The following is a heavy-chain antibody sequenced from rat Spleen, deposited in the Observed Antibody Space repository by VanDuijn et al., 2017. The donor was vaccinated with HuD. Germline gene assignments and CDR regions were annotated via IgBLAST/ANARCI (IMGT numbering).Heavy chain of an antibody. D-gene: IGHD1-8*01. CDR1: GFSLTSYG. V-gene: IGHV2-77*01. CDR3: AVSTVAL. Sequence: QVQMKETGPGLVQTTQTLSVTCTVSGFSLTSYGVHWVRQAPGKGLEWMGIIWGDGSTTYNSALKSRLSISRETSKSQVFLTMTSLQTEDTAVYYCAVSTVALWGQGVMVTVSS. J-gene: IGHJ2*01. CDR2: IWGDGST.